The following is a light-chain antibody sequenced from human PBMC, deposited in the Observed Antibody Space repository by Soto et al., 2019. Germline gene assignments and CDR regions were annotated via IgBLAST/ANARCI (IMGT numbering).Light chain of an antibody. J-gene: IGKJ5*01. CDR3: QQYHNWPIT. Sequence: EIVLTQSPGTLSLSPGERATLSCRASQSVSSTFFAWYQQKPGQAPRLLLYATSTRAAGFPDRFSGSGSGTDFTLTISRLEPEDFAVYYCQQYHNWPITFGQGTRLEI. CDR2: ATS. CDR1: QSVSSTF. V-gene: IGKV3-20*01.